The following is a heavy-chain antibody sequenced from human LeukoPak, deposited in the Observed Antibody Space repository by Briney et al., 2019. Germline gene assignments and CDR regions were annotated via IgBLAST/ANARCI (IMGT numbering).Heavy chain of an antibody. CDR3: AKNYDDYYYYGMDV. Sequence: GGSLRLSCAASGFTFSSYSMNWVRQAPGKGLEWVSSISSSSSYIYYADSVKGRITISRDNPKSTLFLQMNSLRAEDTAVYYCAKNYDDYYYYGMDVWGQGTTVTVSS. CDR2: ISSSSSYI. J-gene: IGHJ6*02. CDR1: GFTFSSYS. V-gene: IGHV3-21*01. D-gene: IGHD3-16*01.